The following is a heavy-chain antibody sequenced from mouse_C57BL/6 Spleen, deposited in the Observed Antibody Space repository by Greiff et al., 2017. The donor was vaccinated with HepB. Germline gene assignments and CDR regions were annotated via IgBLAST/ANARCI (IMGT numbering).Heavy chain of an antibody. J-gene: IGHJ2*01. CDR3: ARGEATVVEGYFDY. V-gene: IGHV5-16*01. D-gene: IGHD1-1*01. CDR2: INYDGSST. CDR1: GFTFSDYY. Sequence: EVQRVESEGGLVQPGRSMKLSCTASGFTFSDYYMAWVRQVPEKGLEWVANINYDGSSTYYLDSLKSRFIISRDNAKNILYLQMSSLKSEDTATYYCARGEATVVEGYFDYWGQGTTLTVSS.